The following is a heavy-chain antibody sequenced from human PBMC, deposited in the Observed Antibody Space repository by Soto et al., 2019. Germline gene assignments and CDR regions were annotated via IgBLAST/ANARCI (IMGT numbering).Heavy chain of an antibody. Sequence: QAQLVQSGAEMKKPGASVKVSCKAAGYTFSAYTMNWVRQAPGQSLEWMGWINVGSGNTRDSQNFQGRVSITRDTSASTVYMELTGLKSEDTAMYYCARDTETLGPRANDALDIWGQGTMVTVSS. CDR2: INVGSGNT. D-gene: IGHD3-3*02. CDR3: ARDTETLGPRANDALDI. J-gene: IGHJ3*02. V-gene: IGHV1-3*01. CDR1: GYTFSAYT.